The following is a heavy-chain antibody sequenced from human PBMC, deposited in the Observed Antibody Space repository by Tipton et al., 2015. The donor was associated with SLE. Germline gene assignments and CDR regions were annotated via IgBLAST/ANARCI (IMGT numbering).Heavy chain of an antibody. CDR1: GGSFSGYY. J-gene: IGHJ4*02. Sequence: TLSLTCAVYGGSFSGYYWNWLRQPAGGGLEWIGRISSSGSTNYNPPLTSRVTISLDTSKNQFSLELSSVTAADTAVYYCATSTYDFWRGYYFDNWGQGTLVTVSS. V-gene: IGHV4-59*10. CDR3: ATSTYDFWRGYYFDN. D-gene: IGHD3-3*01. CDR2: ISSSGST.